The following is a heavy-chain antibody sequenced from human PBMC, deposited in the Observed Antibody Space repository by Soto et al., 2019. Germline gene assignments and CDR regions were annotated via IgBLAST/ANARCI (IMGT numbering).Heavy chain of an antibody. CDR3: AKVRYDSSGYLGLGALDI. J-gene: IGHJ3*02. CDR2: ISYDGSNK. CDR1: GFTFSSYG. D-gene: IGHD3-22*01. Sequence: GGSLRLSCAASGFTFSSYGMHWVRQAPGKGLEWVAVISYDGSNKYYADSVKGRFTISRDNSKNTLYLQMNSLRAEDTAVYYCAKVRYDSSGYLGLGALDIWGQGTMVTVSS. V-gene: IGHV3-30*18.